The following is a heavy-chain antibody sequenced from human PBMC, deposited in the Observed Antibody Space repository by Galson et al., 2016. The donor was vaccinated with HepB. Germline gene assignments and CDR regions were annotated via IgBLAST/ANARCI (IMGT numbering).Heavy chain of an antibody. V-gene: IGHV5-51*01. J-gene: IGHJ3*02. CDR3: ARGEAMFMPIDAFDI. D-gene: IGHD5-18*01. Sequence: QSGAEVKKPGESLKISCKGSGYTFTNYWIGWVRQMPGKGLEWMGSIHPGDSDIRYSPSFQGQVTISADKSISTAYLQWSSLRASDTAMYYCARGEAMFMPIDAFDIWGQGTMVTVSS. CDR1: GYTFTNYW. CDR2: IHPGDSDI.